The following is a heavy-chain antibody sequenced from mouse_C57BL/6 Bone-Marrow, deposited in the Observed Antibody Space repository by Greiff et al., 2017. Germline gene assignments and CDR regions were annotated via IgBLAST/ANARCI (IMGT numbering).Heavy chain of an antibody. D-gene: IGHD2-4*01. V-gene: IGHV1-82*01. J-gene: IGHJ3*01. CDR3: ARGYYDYAGGAWFAY. CDR2: IYPGDGDT. CDR1: GYAFSSSW. Sequence: QVQLQQSGPELVKPGASVKISCKASGYAFSSSWMNWVKQRPGKGLEWIGRIYPGDGDTNYNGKFKGKATLTADKSSSTAYMQLSSLTSEDSAVYFCARGYYDYAGGAWFAYWGQGTLVTVSA.